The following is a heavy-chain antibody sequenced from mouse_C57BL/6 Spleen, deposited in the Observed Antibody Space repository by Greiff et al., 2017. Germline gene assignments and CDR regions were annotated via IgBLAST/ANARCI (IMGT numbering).Heavy chain of an antibody. V-gene: IGHV1-63*01. D-gene: IGHD3-3*01. J-gene: IGHJ4*01. CDR3: ARERDDYAMDY. Sequence: VQRVESGAELVRPGTSVKMSCKASGYTFTNYWIGWAKQRPGHGLEWIGDIYPGGGYTNYNEKFKGKATLTADKSSSTAYMQFSSLTSEDSAIYYCARERDDYAMDYWGQGTSVTVSS. CDR2: IYPGGGYT. CDR1: GYTFTNYW.